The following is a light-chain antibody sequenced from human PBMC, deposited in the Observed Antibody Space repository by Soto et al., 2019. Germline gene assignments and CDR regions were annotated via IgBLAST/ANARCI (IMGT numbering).Light chain of an antibody. CDR2: KVS. V-gene: IGLV2-14*01. J-gene: IGLJ1*01. Sequence: QDVLTHPASVSWTTGHTITISCTGTTSDVGASNYVSWYQQHPGKAPKLMIYKVSYRPSGVSNRFSGSKSGNTASLTISGLQAEDEADYHCSSYSSGDTLYVFGSGTKVTVL. CDR3: SSYSSGDTLYV. CDR1: TSDVGASNY.